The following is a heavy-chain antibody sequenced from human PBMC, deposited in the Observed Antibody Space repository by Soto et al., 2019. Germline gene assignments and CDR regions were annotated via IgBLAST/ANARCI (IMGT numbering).Heavy chain of an antibody. Sequence: QVQLQESGPGLVKPSGTLSLTCAVSGDSISSSNWWTWVHQPPGKGLEWIGEIYHSGSTSYNPSLESRVTISVDKSKNPFSLKLSSVTAAATAVYYCATNAVAGTPIDYWGQGTLVTVSS. D-gene: IGHD6-19*01. CDR1: GDSISSSNW. J-gene: IGHJ4*02. CDR2: IYHSGST. CDR3: ATNAVAGTPIDY. V-gene: IGHV4-4*02.